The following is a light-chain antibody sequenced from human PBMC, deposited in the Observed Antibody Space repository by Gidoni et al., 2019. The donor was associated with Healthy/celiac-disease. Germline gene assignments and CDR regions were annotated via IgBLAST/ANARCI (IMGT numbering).Light chain of an antibody. CDR1: QSVSSSY. CDR3: QQYGSSPWT. CDR2: GAS. V-gene: IGKV3-20*01. J-gene: IGKJ1*01. Sequence: EIVLKQSPGTLSLYPGERATLPCRASQSVSSSYLAWYQQKPGQAPRLLIYGASSRATGIPDRFSGSGSGTDFTLTISRLEPEDFAVYYCQQYGSSPWTFGQGTKVEIK.